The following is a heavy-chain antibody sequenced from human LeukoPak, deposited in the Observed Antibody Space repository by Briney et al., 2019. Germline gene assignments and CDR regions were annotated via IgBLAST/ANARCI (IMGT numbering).Heavy chain of an antibody. Sequence: GGSLRLSWAASGFIFSDYGMHWVRQAPGKGLEWVAFIRYDGSNKYYADSVKGRFTVSRDNSKSTLYLQMNSLRAEDTAVYYCAKRVVIKTTDYFYYYIHVWGKGTTVTVSS. J-gene: IGHJ6*03. V-gene: IGHV3-30*02. CDR3: AKRVVIKTTDYFYYYIHV. CDR1: GFIFSDYG. D-gene: IGHD3-3*01. CDR2: IRYDGSNK.